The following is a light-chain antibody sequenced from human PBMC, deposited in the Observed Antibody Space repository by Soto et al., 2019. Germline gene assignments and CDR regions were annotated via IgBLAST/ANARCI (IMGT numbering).Light chain of an antibody. CDR1: SYNMGTNT. Sequence: QSVLTQPPSASGTPGQRVTISCSGSSYNMGTNTVSWYQQVPGTAPKVLIYLNEQRPSGVPDPFSGSNSCTSASLPIIGLQPGEEAVYYCVAWHDSLNCDVFGTGTKVTVL. J-gene: IGLJ1*01. V-gene: IGLV1-44*01. CDR3: VAWHDSLNCDV. CDR2: LNE.